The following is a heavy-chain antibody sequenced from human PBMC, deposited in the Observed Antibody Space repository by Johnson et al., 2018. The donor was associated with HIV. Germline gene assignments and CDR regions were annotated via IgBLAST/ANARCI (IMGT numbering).Heavy chain of an antibody. CDR2: IYSDGSSP. D-gene: IGHD3-22*01. V-gene: IGHV3-66*02. CDR3: ARDLYYDSSGYGSGSERVNAFDI. J-gene: IGHJ3*02. Sequence: VQLVESGGGLVQPGGSLRLSCAASGFTVSSNYMSWVRQAPGKGLEWVSVIYSDGSSPSYADSVKGRFTISRDNAKNTLYLQLNSVRAEETAVYYCARDLYYDSSGYGSGSERVNAFDIWGQGTMVTVSS. CDR1: GFTVSSNY.